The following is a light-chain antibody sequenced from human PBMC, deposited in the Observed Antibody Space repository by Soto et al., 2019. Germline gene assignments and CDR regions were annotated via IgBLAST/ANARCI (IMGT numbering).Light chain of an antibody. J-gene: IGKJ2*01. V-gene: IGKV2-28*01. Sequence: EIVMTQSPPSLTVTPGEPASISCSSSQRLLHSNGNIFLDWYLQKPGQSPQLLIYLGFNRASGVPDRVSGSAAGTDFTLKISRVEAEDAEVYYCMQALQTPYTFGQGTKLEIK. CDR1: QRLLHSNGNIF. CDR2: LGF. CDR3: MQALQTPYT.